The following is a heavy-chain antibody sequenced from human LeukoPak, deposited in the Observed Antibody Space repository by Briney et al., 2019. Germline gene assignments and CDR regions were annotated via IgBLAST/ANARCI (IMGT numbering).Heavy chain of an antibody. CDR3: ARSTMEARRRYGY. D-gene: IGHD3-10*01. CDR1: KDTFTTYD. Sequence: ASVKVSCKASKDTFTTYDVNWVRQATGLGLEWMGWMNPNSGNTGYAQKFQGRVTMTMNSSISTAYMELTSLTSEDTAVYYCARSTMEARRRYGYWGQGTLVTVSS. CDR2: MNPNSGNT. J-gene: IGHJ4*02. V-gene: IGHV1-8*01.